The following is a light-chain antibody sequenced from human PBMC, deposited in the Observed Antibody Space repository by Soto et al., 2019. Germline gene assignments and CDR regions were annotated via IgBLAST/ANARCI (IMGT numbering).Light chain of an antibody. CDR3: GHIFVYPIT. J-gene: IGKJ5*01. CDR2: AAS. Sequence: IQLTQAPSFLAASVGDRVTITCRASQGISSYLAWYQQKPGKAPKLLIYAASTLKSGVPSRFSATVSGTEFSLTITSLQPEDFSTYYRGHIFVYPITVGQGTRL. V-gene: IGKV1-9*01. CDR1: QGISSY.